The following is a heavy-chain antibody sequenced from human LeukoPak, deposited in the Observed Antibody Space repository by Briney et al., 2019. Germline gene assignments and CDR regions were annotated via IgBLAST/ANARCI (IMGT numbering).Heavy chain of an antibody. CDR1: GFTFSTYM. CDR2: ISSSSSTI. V-gene: IGHV3-48*01. Sequence: GGSLRLSCAASGFTFSTYMMNWVRQAPGKGLEWVSYISSSSSTIYYADSVKGRFTISRDNAKNSLYLQMNSQRVEDTAVYYCAIINADLKYFDYWGQGTLVTVSS. CDR3: AIINADLKYFDY. D-gene: IGHD5-24*01. J-gene: IGHJ4*02.